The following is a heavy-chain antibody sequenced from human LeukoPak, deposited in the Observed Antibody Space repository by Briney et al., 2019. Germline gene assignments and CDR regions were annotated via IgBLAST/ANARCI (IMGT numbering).Heavy chain of an antibody. CDR2: IKQDGSEK. Sequence: GGSLRLSCAASGFTFSTYWMTWVRQAPGKGLEWVANIKQDGSEKHYVDSVKGRFTISRDNAKNSLYLQMSSLRAEDTAVYYCASERGGDSSGYFGYWGQGTLVTVSS. CDR3: ASERGGDSSGYFGY. CDR1: GFTFSTYW. V-gene: IGHV3-7*01. D-gene: IGHD3-22*01. J-gene: IGHJ4*02.